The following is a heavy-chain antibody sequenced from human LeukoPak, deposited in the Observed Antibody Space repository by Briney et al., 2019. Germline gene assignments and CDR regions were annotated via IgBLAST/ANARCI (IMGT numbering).Heavy chain of an antibody. V-gene: IGHV3-7*03. D-gene: IGHD6-19*01. Sequence: PGGSLRLSCAASGFTFSSYWMSWVRQAPGKGLEWVANIKQDGSEKYYVDSVKGRFTISRDNAKNSLYLQMNSLRAEDTAVYYCAKIFRRSSGWYWDYYGMDVWGQGTTVTVSS. CDR3: AKIFRRSSGWYWDYYGMDV. J-gene: IGHJ6*02. CDR2: IKQDGSEK. CDR1: GFTFSSYW.